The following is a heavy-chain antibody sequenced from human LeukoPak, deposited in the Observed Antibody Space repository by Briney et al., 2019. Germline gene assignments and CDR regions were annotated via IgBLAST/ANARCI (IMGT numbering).Heavy chain of an antibody. CDR1: GFTFSTYS. Sequence: GGSLRLSCAASGFTFSTYSMHWVPQAPGKGLEWVAFIRYDGSNKYYADSVKGRLTISRDNSKNTLFLRLNSLRAEDTSVYYCAKTAGNYGDYSPFDYWGQGTLVTVSS. CDR2: IRYDGSNK. D-gene: IGHD4-17*01. V-gene: IGHV3-30*02. CDR3: AKTAGNYGDYSPFDY. J-gene: IGHJ4*02.